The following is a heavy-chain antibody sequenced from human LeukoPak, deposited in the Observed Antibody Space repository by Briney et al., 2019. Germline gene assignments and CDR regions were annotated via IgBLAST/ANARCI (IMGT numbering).Heavy chain of an antibody. J-gene: IGHJ5*02. CDR3: ARETRYYDSSGGNWFDP. V-gene: IGHV4-38-2*02. CDR2: IYHSGSA. D-gene: IGHD3-22*01. Sequence: SETLSLTCTVSGYSISSGYYWGWIRQPPGKGLEWIGSIYHSGSAYYNPSLKSRVTISVDTSKNQFSLKLSSVTAADTAVYYCARETRYYDSSGGNWFDPWGQGTLVTVSS. CDR1: GYSISSGYY.